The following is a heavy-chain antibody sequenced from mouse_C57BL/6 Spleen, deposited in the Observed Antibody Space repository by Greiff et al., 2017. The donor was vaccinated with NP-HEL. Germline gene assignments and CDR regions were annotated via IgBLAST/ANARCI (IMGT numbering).Heavy chain of an antibody. CDR1: GYTFTSYG. J-gene: IGHJ1*03. CDR2: IYPRSGNT. Sequence: VQLQQSGAELARPGASVKLSCKASGYTFTSYGISWVKQRTGQGLEWIGEIYPRSGNTYYNEKFKGKATLTADKSSSTAYMELRSLTSEDSAVYFCARELTGTSGYFDVWGTGTTVTVSS. D-gene: IGHD4-1*01. CDR3: ARELTGTSGYFDV. V-gene: IGHV1-81*01.